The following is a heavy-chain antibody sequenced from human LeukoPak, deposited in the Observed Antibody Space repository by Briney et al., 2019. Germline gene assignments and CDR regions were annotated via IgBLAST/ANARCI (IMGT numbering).Heavy chain of an antibody. Sequence: GGSLRLSCAASGFTFSSYAMHWVRQAPGKGLEWVAVISYDGSNKYYADSVKGRFTISRDNSKNTLYPQMNSLRAEDTAVYYCARGGNIVVVPAAMWGQGTLVTVSS. CDR3: ARGGNIVVVPAAM. CDR1: GFTFSSYA. J-gene: IGHJ4*02. CDR2: ISYDGSNK. D-gene: IGHD2-2*01. V-gene: IGHV3-30*04.